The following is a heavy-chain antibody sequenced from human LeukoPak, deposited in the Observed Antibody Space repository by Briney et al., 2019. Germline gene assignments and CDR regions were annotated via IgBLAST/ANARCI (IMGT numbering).Heavy chain of an antibody. D-gene: IGHD3-16*01. J-gene: IGHJ4*02. CDR3: ATLPGDGMHYDY. Sequence: PGGSLRLSCAASGFSVSSNYMSWVRQAPGKGLEWVSVIYSGDRTYYADSVKGRFTISRDNSKNTLSLQMNSLRPEDTAIYYCATLPGDGMHYDYWGQGTLVTVSS. V-gene: IGHV3-53*05. CDR1: GFSVSSNY. CDR2: IYSGDRT.